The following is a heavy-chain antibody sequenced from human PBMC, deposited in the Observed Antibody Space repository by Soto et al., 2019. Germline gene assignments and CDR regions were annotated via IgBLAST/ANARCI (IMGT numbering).Heavy chain of an antibody. Sequence: PSETLSLTCTVSGGSISSYYWSWIRQPPGKGLEWIGYIYYSGSTNYNPSLKSRVTISVDTSKNQFSLKLSSVTAADTAVYYCARALELWFGELENYFDYWGQGTLVTVSS. CDR2: IYYSGST. CDR3: ARALELWFGELENYFDY. V-gene: IGHV4-59*01. CDR1: GGSISSYY. J-gene: IGHJ4*02. D-gene: IGHD3-10*01.